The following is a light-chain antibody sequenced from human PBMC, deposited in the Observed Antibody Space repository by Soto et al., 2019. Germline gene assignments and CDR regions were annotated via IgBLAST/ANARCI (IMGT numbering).Light chain of an antibody. J-gene: IGKJ4*01. CDR3: MQSLHTPLT. CDR2: LGS. CDR1: QSLLHSNGYNY. Sequence: DIVMTQSPLSLPVTPGEPASISCRSSQSLLHSNGYNYLDWYLQKPGQSPQLLIYLGSNRASGVTDRFSGSGSGTDFTLEISRVEAEDVGVYYCMQSLHTPLTFGGGTKVEIK. V-gene: IGKV2-28*01.